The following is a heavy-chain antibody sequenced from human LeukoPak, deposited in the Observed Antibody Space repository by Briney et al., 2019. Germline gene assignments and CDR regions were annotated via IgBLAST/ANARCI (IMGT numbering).Heavy chain of an antibody. CDR1: GGTFSSYA. CDR3: ATSNILTGYSPSVDY. J-gene: IGHJ4*02. Sequence: GSSVKVSCKASGGTFSSYAISWVRQAPGQGLEWMGIINPSGGSTSYAQKFQGRVTMTRDMSTSTVYMELSSLRSEDTAVYYCATSNILTGYSPSVDYWGQGTLVTVSS. D-gene: IGHD3-9*01. V-gene: IGHV1-46*01. CDR2: INPSGGST.